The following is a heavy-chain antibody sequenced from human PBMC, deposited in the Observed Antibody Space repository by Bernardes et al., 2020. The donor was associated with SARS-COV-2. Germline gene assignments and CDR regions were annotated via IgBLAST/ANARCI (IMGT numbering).Heavy chain of an antibody. CDR1: GGSISSSNYY. Sequence: SETLSLTCTVSGGSISSSNYYWGWIRQPPGKGLEWIGSIYYGGADYYNPSLKSRVTISVDTSKNQFSLKVNSVTAADTAVYYCARHRGYNWNFNDYWGQGTLVTVSS. J-gene: IGHJ4*02. V-gene: IGHV4-39*01. CDR3: ARHRGYNWNFNDY. D-gene: IGHD1-7*01. CDR2: IYYGGAD.